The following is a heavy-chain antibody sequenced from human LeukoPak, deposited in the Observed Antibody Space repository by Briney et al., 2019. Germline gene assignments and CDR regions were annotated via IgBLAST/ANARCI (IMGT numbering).Heavy chain of an antibody. CDR2: MWYDGSNE. V-gene: IGHV3-33*01. J-gene: IGHJ4*02. Sequence: AGGSLRLSCAASGFTFNSYGMHWVRQAPGKGLEWVAVMWYDGSNEYYADSVKGRFTISRDDSKNTLYLQMNSLRAEDTAVYYCARESSGNDYWGQGTLVTVSS. CDR3: ARESSGNDY. D-gene: IGHD3-22*01. CDR1: GFTFNSYG.